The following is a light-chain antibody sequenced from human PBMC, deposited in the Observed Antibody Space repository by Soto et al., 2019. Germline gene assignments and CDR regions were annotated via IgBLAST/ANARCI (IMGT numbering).Light chain of an antibody. CDR2: EVR. CDR1: SSDVGSYNY. V-gene: IGLV2-14*01. Sequence: QSALTQPASVSGSPGQSITISCTGTSSDVGSYNYVSWYQQHPGKAPKLMSYEVRNRPSGVSDRFSGSKSGKTASLTIFGLQAEDEADYYCSSYTTRTTQVFGGGTKLTVL. J-gene: IGLJ2*01. CDR3: SSYTTRTTQV.